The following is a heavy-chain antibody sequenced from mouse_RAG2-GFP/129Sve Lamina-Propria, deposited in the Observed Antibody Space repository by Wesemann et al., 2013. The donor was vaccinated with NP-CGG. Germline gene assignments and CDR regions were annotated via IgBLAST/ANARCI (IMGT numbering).Heavy chain of an antibody. Sequence: QVQLQQSGPELVKPGASVKISCKASGYAFSSSWMNWVKQRPGKGLEWIGRIYPGDGDTNYNGKFKGKATLTADKSSSTAYMQLSSLTSEDSAVYFCARSFSGTGDYWGQGHHSHSLL. J-gene: IGHJ2*01. CDR3: ARSFSGTGDY. V-gene: IGHV1-82*01. CDR1: GYAFSSSW. CDR2: IYPGDGDT. D-gene: IGHD4-1*01.